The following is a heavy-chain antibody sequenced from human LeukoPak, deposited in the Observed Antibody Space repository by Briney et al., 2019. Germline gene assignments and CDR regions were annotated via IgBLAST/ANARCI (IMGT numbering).Heavy chain of an antibody. V-gene: IGHV4-4*07. CDR2: IYTSGST. D-gene: IGHD6-13*01. CDR1: GGSISSYY. J-gene: IGHJ6*03. CDR3: ARDGSSWPIHYMDV. Sequence: SETLSLTCTVSGGSISSYYWSWIRQPAGKGLEWIGRIYTSGSTNYNPSLKSRVTMSVDTSKNQFSLKLSSVTAADTAVYYCARDGSSWPIHYMDVWGKGTTVTVSS.